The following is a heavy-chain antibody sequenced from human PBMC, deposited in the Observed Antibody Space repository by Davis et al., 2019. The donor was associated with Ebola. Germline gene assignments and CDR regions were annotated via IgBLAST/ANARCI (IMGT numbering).Heavy chain of an antibody. CDR1: GFTVSSNY. CDR3: AKDGGTIFGVVIPWAYYFDY. D-gene: IGHD3-3*01. CDR2: IYSGGST. V-gene: IGHV3-66*01. Sequence: GESLKISCAASGFTVSSNYMSWVRQAPGKGLEWVSVIYSGGSTYYADSVKGRFTISRDNSKNTLYLQMNSLRAEDTAVYYCAKDGGTIFGVVIPWAYYFDYWGQGTLVTDSS. J-gene: IGHJ4*02.